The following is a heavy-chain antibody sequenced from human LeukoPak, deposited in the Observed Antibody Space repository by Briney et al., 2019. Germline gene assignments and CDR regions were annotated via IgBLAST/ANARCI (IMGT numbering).Heavy chain of an antibody. V-gene: IGHV4-39*01. CDR2: IYYSGST. Sequence: SGTLSLTCTVSGGSISSNSYYWGWIRQSPGKGLEWIGTIYYSGSTYYNPSLRSRVTISVDTSKNQFSLKLSSVTAADTAMYYCARNRYYYGSGSYGVPNWFDPWGQGTLVTVSS. J-gene: IGHJ5*02. D-gene: IGHD3-10*01. CDR1: GGSISSNSYY. CDR3: ARNRYYYGSGSYGVPNWFDP.